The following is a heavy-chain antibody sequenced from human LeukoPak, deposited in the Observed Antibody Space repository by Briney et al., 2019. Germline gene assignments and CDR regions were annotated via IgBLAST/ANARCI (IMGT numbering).Heavy chain of an antibody. CDR1: GYTFTGYY. V-gene: IGHV1-2*04. CDR2: INPNSGGT. Sequence: ASVKVSCKASGYTFTGYYMHWVRQAPGQGLEWMGWINPNSGGTNYAQKFQGWVTMTRDTSISTAYMELSRLRSDDTAVYYCARDLGKFDSWSTFDYWGQGTLVTVSS. J-gene: IGHJ4*02. CDR3: ARDLGKFDSWSTFDY. D-gene: IGHD1-26*01.